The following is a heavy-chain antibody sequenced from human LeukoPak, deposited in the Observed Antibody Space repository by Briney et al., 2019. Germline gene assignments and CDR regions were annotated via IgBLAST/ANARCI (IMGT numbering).Heavy chain of an antibody. Sequence: SETLSLTCAVYGGSFSGYYWSWIRQPPGKGLEWIGEINHSGSTNYNPSLKSRVTISVDTSKNQFSLKLSSVTAADTAVYYCARPLYGGYVYPTWGQGTLVTVSS. CDR2: INHSGST. CDR1: GGSFSGYY. V-gene: IGHV4-34*01. J-gene: IGHJ5*02. D-gene: IGHD5-12*01. CDR3: ARPLYGGYVYPT.